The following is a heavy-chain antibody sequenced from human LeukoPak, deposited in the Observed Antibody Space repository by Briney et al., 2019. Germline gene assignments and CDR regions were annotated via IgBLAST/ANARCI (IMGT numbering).Heavy chain of an antibody. J-gene: IGHJ5*02. Sequence: GASLRLSCAASGFTFSSYAMSWVRQAPGKGLEWVSAISGSGGSTYYADSVKGRFTISRGNSKNTLYLQMNSLRAEDTAVYYCAKALEGPNWFDPWRQGTLVTVSS. CDR3: AKALEGPNWFDP. CDR1: GFTFSSYA. V-gene: IGHV3-23*01. CDR2: ISGSGGST.